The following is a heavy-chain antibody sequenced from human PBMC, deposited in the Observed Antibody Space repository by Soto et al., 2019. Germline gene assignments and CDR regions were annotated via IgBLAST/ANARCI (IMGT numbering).Heavy chain of an antibody. D-gene: IGHD3-9*01. J-gene: IGHJ5*02. CDR3: ARGGGVRYFDWGFDP. CDR1: GGTFSRHA. V-gene: IGHV1-69*06. CDR2: IIPIFGTA. Sequence: QVQLVQSGAEVRKPGSSVKVSCKASGGTFSRHAISWVRQAPGQGLEWMGGIIPIFGTANHAQKFQGRVTMTRNTSISTAYMELSSLRSEDTAVYYCARGGGVRYFDWGFDPWGQGTLVTVSS.